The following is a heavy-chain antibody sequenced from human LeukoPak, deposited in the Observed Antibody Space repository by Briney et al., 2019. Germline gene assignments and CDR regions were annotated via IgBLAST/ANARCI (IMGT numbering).Heavy chain of an antibody. V-gene: IGHV3-23*01. D-gene: IGHD3-3*01. CDR2: ISGSGGST. CDR3: AKGDYDFWSGRGPFDY. CDR1: GFTFSSYA. J-gene: IGHJ4*02. Sequence: GGSLRLSCAASGFTFSSYAMSWVRKAPGKGLEWVSAISGSGGSTYYADSVKGRFTISRDNSKNTLYLQMNSLRAEDTAVYYCAKGDYDFWSGRGPFDYWGQGTLVTVSS.